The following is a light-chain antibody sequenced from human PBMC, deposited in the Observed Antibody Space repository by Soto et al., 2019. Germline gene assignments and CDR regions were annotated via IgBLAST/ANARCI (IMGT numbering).Light chain of an antibody. CDR2: GAS. Sequence: EIVLTQSPGTLSLSPGERATPSCRASQSVSSSYLAWYQQKPGQAPRLLIYGASSRATGIPDRFSGSGSGTDFTLTISRLEPEDFAVYYRQQYGSSPSWTFGQGTKVEIK. CDR1: QSVSSSY. CDR3: QQYGSSPSWT. J-gene: IGKJ1*01. V-gene: IGKV3-20*01.